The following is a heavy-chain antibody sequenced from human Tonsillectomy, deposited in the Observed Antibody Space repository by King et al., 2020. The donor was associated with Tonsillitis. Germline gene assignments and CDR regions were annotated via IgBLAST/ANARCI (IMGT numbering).Heavy chain of an antibody. J-gene: IGHJ3*02. CDR1: GFTVSSNY. V-gene: IGHV3-53*04. Sequence: VQLVESGGGLVQPGGSLRLSCAASGFTVSSNYMSWVRQAPGEELEWVSVIYSAGDTYYADSVKGRFTISRHNSKNTLYLQMNSLRAEDTAVYYCARDYSDSSGRRGAFDIWGQGTMVTVSS. CDR3: ARDYSDSSGRRGAFDI. D-gene: IGHD3-22*01. CDR2: IYSAGDT.